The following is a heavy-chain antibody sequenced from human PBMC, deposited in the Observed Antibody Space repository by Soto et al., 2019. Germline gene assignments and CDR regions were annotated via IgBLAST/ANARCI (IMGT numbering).Heavy chain of an antibody. CDR1: GFTFSNYP. D-gene: IGHD6-25*01. Sequence: QVHLAESGGGVVQPGRSLRLSCAASGFTFSNYPMNWVRQAPGKGLEWVAVISYDGYTKPYADSVKGRCTISRDNPRDSLYLQMNTLTFEHTAVYYFARGVILGVAAVGSFGAWGQAAQVTVPS. CDR2: ISYDGYTK. J-gene: IGHJ5*02. V-gene: IGHV3-30*04. CDR3: ARGVILGVAAVGSFGA.